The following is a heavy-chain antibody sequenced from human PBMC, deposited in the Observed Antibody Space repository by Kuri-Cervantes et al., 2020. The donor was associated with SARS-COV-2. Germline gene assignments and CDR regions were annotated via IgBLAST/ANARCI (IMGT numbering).Heavy chain of an antibody. CDR2: INPSGGST. CDR3: ARSPSNGDYDGWFDY. Sequence: SVKVSCKASGYTFTSYYMHWVRQAPGQGLEWMGIINPSGGSTSYAQKFQGRVTMTRDTSTSTVYMELSSLRSEDTAVYYCARSPSNGDYDGWFDYWGQGTLVTVSS. CDR1: GYTFTSYY. D-gene: IGHD4-17*01. V-gene: IGHV1-46*01. J-gene: IGHJ4*02.